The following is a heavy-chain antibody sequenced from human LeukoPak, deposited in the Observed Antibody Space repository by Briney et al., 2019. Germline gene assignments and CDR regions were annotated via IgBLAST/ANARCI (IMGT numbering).Heavy chain of an antibody. CDR3: ARVAWRAFDI. CDR2: ISSSGSTR. V-gene: IGHV3-48*03. J-gene: IGHJ3*02. CDR1: GFTFSSYD. D-gene: IGHD5-12*01. Sequence: GGSLRLSCAASGFTFSSYDMNWVRQAPGKGLGWVSYISSSGSTRSYADSVQGRFTISRDNAKNSLSLQMNSLRAEDTAVYYCARVAWRAFDIWGQGTMVTVSS.